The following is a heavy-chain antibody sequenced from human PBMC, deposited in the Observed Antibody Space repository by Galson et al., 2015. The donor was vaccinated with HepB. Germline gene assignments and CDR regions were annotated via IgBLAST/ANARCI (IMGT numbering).Heavy chain of an antibody. D-gene: IGHD3-3*01. CDR3: AGQVADYHFWNRFPALFIDA. CDR2: VHFSGDT. CDR1: GDSIYGFY. V-gene: IGHV4-59*13. Sequence: SEPLSLTCNVSGDSIYGFYWSWIRQSPGKGLEWIGYVHFSGDTKYNPSLKSRVTIALDTSKKQFSLNLRTVTAADTALYFCAGQVADYHFWNRFPALFIDAWGKGTTVTVSS. J-gene: IGHJ6*03.